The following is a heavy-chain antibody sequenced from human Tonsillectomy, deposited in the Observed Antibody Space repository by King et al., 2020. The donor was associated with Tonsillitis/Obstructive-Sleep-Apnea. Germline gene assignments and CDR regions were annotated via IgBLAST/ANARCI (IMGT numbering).Heavy chain of an antibody. CDR1: GFTFSSSG. CDR2: ISYDGSNK. D-gene: IGHD6-19*01. CDR3: AKEDSSGWTQVAYTTYYGMDV. Sequence: VQLVESGGGVVQPGRSLRLSCAASGFTFSSSGMHWVRQAPGKGLEWVAVISYDGSNKYYADSVKGRFTISRDNSKNTLYLQMNSLRAEDTALYYCAKEDSSGWTQVAYTTYYGMDVSGHGTTVTVSS. V-gene: IGHV3-30*18. J-gene: IGHJ6*02.